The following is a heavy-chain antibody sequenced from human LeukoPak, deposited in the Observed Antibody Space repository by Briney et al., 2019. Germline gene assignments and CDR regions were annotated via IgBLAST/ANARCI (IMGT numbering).Heavy chain of an antibody. V-gene: IGHV4-59*01. CDR2: IYYSGST. CDR3: AAAHTLDYYMDV. J-gene: IGHJ6*03. D-gene: IGHD2-15*01. Sequence: KTSETLSLTCTVSGGSISSYYWSWIRQPPGKGLEWIGYIYYSGSTNYNPSLKSRVTISVDTSKNQFSLKLSSVTAADTAVYYCAAAHTLDYYMDVWGKGTTVTVSS. CDR1: GGSISSYY.